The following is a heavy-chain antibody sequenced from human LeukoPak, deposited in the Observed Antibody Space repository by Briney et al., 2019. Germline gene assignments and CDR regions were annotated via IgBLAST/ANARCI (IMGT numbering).Heavy chain of an antibody. CDR1: GGSISSYY. CDR3: ARHSYGYSGYDWVLGDAFDI. Sequence: PSETLSLTCTVSGGSISSYYWGWIRQPPGKGLEWIGSIYYSGSTYYNPSLKSRVTISVDTSKNQFSLKLSSVTAADTAVYYCARHSYGYSGYDWVLGDAFDIWGQGTMVTVSS. J-gene: IGHJ3*02. CDR2: IYYSGST. D-gene: IGHD5-12*01. V-gene: IGHV4-39*01.